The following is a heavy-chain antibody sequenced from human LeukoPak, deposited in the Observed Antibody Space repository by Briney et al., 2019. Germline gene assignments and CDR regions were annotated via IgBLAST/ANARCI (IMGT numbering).Heavy chain of an antibody. D-gene: IGHD1-26*01. CDR2: IIPMLGIA. J-gene: IGHJ4*02. CDR1: GGTFSSYT. CDR3: ARNSGSYYALDC. Sequence: ASVKVSCKASGGTFSSYTITWVRQAPGQGLEWMGRIIPMLGIANYAQKFQGRVTITADKSTSTAYMELNSLRSEDTAVYYCARNSGSYYALDCWGQGTLVTVSS. V-gene: IGHV1-69*02.